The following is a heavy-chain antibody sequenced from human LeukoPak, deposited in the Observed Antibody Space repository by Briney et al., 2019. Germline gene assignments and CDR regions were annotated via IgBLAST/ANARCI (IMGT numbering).Heavy chain of an antibody. V-gene: IGHV4-59*01. CDR3: ARSPLIPSGWLGFDY. CDR1: GDSISNYY. CDR2: IYSGGST. Sequence: SETLSLTCTVSGDSISNYYWSWIRQSPGTGLEWIGYIYSGGSTNYNPSLESRVTISIDTSKNQFSLKLRSVSAADTAVYYCARSPLIPSGWLGFDYWGQGTLVTVSS. J-gene: IGHJ4*02. D-gene: IGHD6-19*01.